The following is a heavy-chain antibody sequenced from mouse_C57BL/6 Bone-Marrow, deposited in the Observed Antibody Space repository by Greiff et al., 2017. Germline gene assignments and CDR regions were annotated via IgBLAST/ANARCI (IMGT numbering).Heavy chain of an antibody. V-gene: IGHV1-69*01. D-gene: IGHD3-2*02. CDR1: GYTFTSYW. Sequence: VQLQQPGAELVMPGASVKLSCKASGYTFTSYWMHWVKQRPGQGLEWIGEIDPSDSYTNYNQKFKGKSTLTVDKSSSTAYMQLSSLTSEDSAVYYCAREAQATVDYWGQGTTLTVSS. J-gene: IGHJ2*01. CDR2: IDPSDSYT. CDR3: AREAQATVDY.